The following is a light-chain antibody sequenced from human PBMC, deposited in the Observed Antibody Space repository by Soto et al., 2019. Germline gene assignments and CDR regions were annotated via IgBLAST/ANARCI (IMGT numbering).Light chain of an antibody. CDR2: AAS. V-gene: IGKV1-39*01. Sequence: DIQMTQSPASLSASVGDRVTITCRASQTISRYLSWYQQKPGKAPKLRIYAASNLQSGVPSRFNGSASGTDFTLPISSLQPEDFATYSCQQTYSTPPVTFGQGTRLEIK. CDR1: QTISRY. CDR3: QQTYSTPPVT. J-gene: IGKJ5*01.